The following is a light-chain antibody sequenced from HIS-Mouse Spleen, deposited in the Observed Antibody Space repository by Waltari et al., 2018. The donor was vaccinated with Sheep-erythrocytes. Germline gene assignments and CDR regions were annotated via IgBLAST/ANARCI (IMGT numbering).Light chain of an antibody. CDR3: CSYAGSSTPWV. Sequence: QSALTQPASVSGSPGQSITISCTGTSSDVGSYNLVSWYQQHPGNAPKRLIYEGSKRPSGVSNRCSGSKSGNTASLTISGLQAEDEADYYCCSYAGSSTPWVFGGGTKLTVL. J-gene: IGLJ3*02. CDR1: SSDVGSYNL. CDR2: EGS. V-gene: IGLV2-23*01.